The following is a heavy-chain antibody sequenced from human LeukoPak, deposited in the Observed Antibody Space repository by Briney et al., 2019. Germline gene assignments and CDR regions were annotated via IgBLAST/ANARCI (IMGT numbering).Heavy chain of an antibody. D-gene: IGHD4-17*01. CDR3: ARERRQVTTAGVGY. V-gene: IGHV1-18*01. CDR1: GYTFTSYG. Sequence: GASVKVSCKTSGYTFTSYGISWVRQAPGQGLEWMGWISAYNGNTNYAQKLQGRVTMTTDTSTSTAYMELRSLRSDDTAMYYCARERRQVTTAGVGYWGQGTLVTVSS. CDR2: ISAYNGNT. J-gene: IGHJ4*02.